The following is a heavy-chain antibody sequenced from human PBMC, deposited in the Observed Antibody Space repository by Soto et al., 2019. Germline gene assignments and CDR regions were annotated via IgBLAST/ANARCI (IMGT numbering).Heavy chain of an antibody. D-gene: IGHD6-13*01. CDR3: ARDSQYSTSWQRFDS. V-gene: IGHV1-18*01. Sequence: QVQLVQSGGELKKPGASVKVSCKASGYTFTNYAISWVRQAPGRGLEWMGWVNTYNGNPNYAQIFQGRATMTTDTSTGTAYMELRSLKSDDSAIYYCARDSQYSTSWQRFDSWGQGTLVTVSS. CDR1: GYTFTNYA. CDR2: VNTYNGNP. J-gene: IGHJ4*02.